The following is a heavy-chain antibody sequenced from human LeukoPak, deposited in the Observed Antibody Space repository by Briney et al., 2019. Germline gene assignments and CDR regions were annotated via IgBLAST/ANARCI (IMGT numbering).Heavy chain of an antibody. CDR3: AKEIDGFDV. CDR2: IRFDGGDT. V-gene: IGHV3-74*01. CDR1: GFTFNNYW. J-gene: IGHJ3*01. Sequence: GGSLRLSCAASGFTFNNYWMHWVRQAPGMGLVWVSSIRFDGGDTAYADSAKGRFTISRDNAKNTMFLQMNNLRTEDTAVYYCAKEIDGFDVWGQGTLVTVSS.